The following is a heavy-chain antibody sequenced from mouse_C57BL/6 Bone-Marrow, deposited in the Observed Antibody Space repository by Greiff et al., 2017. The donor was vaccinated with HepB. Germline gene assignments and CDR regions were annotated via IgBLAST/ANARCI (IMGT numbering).Heavy chain of an antibody. V-gene: IGHV14-1*01. Sequence: EVHLVESGAELVRPGASVKLSCTASGFNIKDYYMHWVKQRPEQGLEWIGRIDPEDGDTEYAPKFQGKATMTADTSSNTAYLQLSSLTSEDTAVYYCTLTRSYYYGSSCRYFDVWGTGTTVTVSS. CDR3: TLTRSYYYGSSCRYFDV. CDR1: GFNIKDYY. D-gene: IGHD1-1*01. J-gene: IGHJ1*03. CDR2: IDPEDGDT.